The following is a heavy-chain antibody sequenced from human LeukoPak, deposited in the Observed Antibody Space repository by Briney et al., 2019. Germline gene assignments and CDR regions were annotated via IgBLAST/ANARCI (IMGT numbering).Heavy chain of an antibody. CDR2: IRSKANTYAT. V-gene: IGHV3-73*01. CDR3: TTAVGTDFYDYGLDA. CDR1: GFTFSGSA. Sequence: GGSLRLSCAASGFTFSGSAMHWVRQASGKGREWVGRIRSKANTYATAYAASVKGRFTISRDDSKNTAYLQLNSLKTEDTAVYYCTTAVGTDFYDYGLDAWGQGTTVTASS. D-gene: IGHD6-13*01. J-gene: IGHJ6*02.